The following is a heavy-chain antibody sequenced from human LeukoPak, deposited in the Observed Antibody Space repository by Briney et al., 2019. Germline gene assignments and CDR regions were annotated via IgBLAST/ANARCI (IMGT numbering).Heavy chain of an antibody. J-gene: IGHJ4*02. D-gene: IGHD3-16*02. Sequence: PGGSLRLSCAASGFTFSSYSMNWVRQAPGKGLEWVSYISSSSSTIYYADSVKGRFTISRDNAKNSLYLQMNSLRAEDTAVYYCARVGITFGGVIVAAGFDYWGQGTLVTVSS. V-gene: IGHV3-48*01. CDR2: ISSSSSTI. CDR1: GFTFSSYS. CDR3: ARVGITFGGVIVAAGFDY.